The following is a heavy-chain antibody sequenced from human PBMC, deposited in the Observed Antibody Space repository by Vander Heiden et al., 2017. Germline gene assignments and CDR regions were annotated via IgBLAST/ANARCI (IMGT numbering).Heavy chain of an antibody. Sequence: EVQLVESGGGLVKPGGSLRLSCAASGFTFSRYGMNWVRQAPGKGLELVSSISSSSSYIYYADSVKGRFTISRDNAKNSLYLQMKSLRAEDTAVYYCARDSGYDLGNDYWGHGSLVTVSS. J-gene: IGHJ4*01. CDR2: ISSSSSYI. CDR1: GFTFSRYG. CDR3: ARDSGYDLGNDY. V-gene: IGHV3-21*01. D-gene: IGHD5-12*01.